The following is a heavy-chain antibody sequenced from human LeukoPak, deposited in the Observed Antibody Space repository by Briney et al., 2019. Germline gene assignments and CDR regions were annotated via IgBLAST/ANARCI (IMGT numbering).Heavy chain of an antibody. CDR3: ARVWGAIDY. CDR1: GYTFTSYD. J-gene: IGHJ4*02. Sequence: ASVKVSCKASGYTFTSYDINWVRQATGQGLEWMGWMNPKSGNTGSAQRFQGRVTMTRDTSISTAYMELSSLRSEDTAVYYCARVWGAIDYWGQGTLVTVSS. V-gene: IGHV1-8*01. D-gene: IGHD1-26*01. CDR2: MNPKSGNT.